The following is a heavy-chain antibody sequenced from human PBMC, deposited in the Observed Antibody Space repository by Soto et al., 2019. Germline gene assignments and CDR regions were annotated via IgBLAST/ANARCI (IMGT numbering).Heavy chain of an antibody. CDR3: ARARGQNGLITIFGVVTQPRPGNMDV. Sequence: QVQLQESGPGLVKPSQTLSLTCTVSGGSISSGGYYWSWIRQHPGKGLEWIGYIYYSGSTYYNPSLKSRVTISVDTSKNQFSLKLSSVTAADTAVYYCARARGQNGLITIFGVVTQPRPGNMDVWGKGTTVTVSS. J-gene: IGHJ6*03. D-gene: IGHD3-3*01. V-gene: IGHV4-31*03. CDR2: IYYSGST. CDR1: GGSISSGGYY.